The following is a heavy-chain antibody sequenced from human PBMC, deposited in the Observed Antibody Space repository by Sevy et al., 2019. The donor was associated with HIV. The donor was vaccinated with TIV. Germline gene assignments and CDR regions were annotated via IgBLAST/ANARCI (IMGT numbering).Heavy chain of an antibody. Sequence: GGSLRLSCAASGFTFSSYAMTWVRQAPGKGLEWVSLIDSGGSTYYADSVKGRFTISRDNAKNTLYLQMNPLRAGDTAVYLCAWDRYYDASGYYYYYCGMDVWGQETTVTVSS. CDR3: AWDRYYDASGYYYYYCGMDV. D-gene: IGHD3-22*01. J-gene: IGHJ6*02. V-gene: IGHV3-66*01. CDR1: GFTFSSYA. CDR2: IDSGGST.